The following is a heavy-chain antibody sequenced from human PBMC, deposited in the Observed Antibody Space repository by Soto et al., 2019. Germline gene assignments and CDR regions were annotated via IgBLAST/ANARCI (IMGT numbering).Heavy chain of an antibody. J-gene: IGHJ4*02. CDR1: GYTFTSYG. V-gene: IGHV1-18*01. CDR3: ASGYSYGRRVARLDY. D-gene: IGHD5-18*01. Sequence: QVQLVQSGAEVKKPGASVKVSCKASGYTFTSYGISWVRQAPGQGLEWMGWISAYNGNTNYAQKLQGRVTMNTDTPTSTAYMELRSLRSDDTAVYYFASGYSYGRRVARLDYWGQGTLVTVSS. CDR2: ISAYNGNT.